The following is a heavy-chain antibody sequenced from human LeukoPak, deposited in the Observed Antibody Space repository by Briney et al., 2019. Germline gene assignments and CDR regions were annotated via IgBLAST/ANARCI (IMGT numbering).Heavy chain of an antibody. V-gene: IGHV4-31*03. D-gene: IGHD4-11*01. CDR2: IYYSGST. CDR3: ARGARARSFLSTTVTTLDY. Sequence: PSETLSLTCTVSGGSISSSSYYWSWIRQHPGKGLEWIGYIYYSGSTYYNPSLKSRVTISVDTSKNQFSLKLSSVTAADTAVYYCARGARARSFLSTTVTTLDYWGQGTLVTVSS. J-gene: IGHJ4*02. CDR1: GGSISSSSYY.